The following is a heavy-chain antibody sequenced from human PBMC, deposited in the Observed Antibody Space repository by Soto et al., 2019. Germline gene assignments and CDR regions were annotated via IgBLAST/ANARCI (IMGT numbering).Heavy chain of an antibody. Sequence: ASVKVSCKASGYTFTGYYVHWVRQAPGQGLEWMGWINPNSGDTYLAQRFQGRVTLNRDTSIGTAYMELRGLTSDDTAEYYCAKGGAIVAAGTRVYLYNAMDVWGQGTTVTVSS. CDR3: AKGGAIVAAGTRVYLYNAMDV. CDR1: GYTFTGYY. J-gene: IGHJ6*02. D-gene: IGHD1-26*01. CDR2: INPNSGDT. V-gene: IGHV1-2*02.